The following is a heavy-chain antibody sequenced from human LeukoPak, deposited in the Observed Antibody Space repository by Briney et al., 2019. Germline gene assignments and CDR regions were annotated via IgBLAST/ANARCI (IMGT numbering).Heavy chain of an antibody. Sequence: ASVKVSCKASGYPFNSLYIHWVRQAPGQGLEWMGVMKPTGGSPTYAQRFQGRASMSRDTSTSTVYMELSSLRSEDTAVFYCARDSEWRWLDFDLWGRGTLVTVSS. CDR1: GYPFNSLY. CDR2: MKPTGGSP. CDR3: ARDSEWRWLDFDL. D-gene: IGHD5-24*01. V-gene: IGHV1-46*02. J-gene: IGHJ2*01.